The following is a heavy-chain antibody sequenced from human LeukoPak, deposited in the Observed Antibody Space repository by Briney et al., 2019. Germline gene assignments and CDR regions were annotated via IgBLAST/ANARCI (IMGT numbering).Heavy chain of an antibody. Sequence: GGSLRLTCAASGFTFSDAWMTWIRQAPGKGLEWVGRVKSKTDGGTTDYAAPVKGRFTISRDDSQNTLYLQMNSPKAEDTALYYCTTGSSTSSWGQGTLVTVSS. J-gene: IGHJ4*02. CDR3: TTGSSTSS. CDR1: GFTFSDAW. D-gene: IGHD2-2*01. CDR2: VKSKTDGGTT. V-gene: IGHV3-15*01.